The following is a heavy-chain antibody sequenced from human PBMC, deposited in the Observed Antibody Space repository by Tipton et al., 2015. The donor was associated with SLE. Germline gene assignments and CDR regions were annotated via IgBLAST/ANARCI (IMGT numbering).Heavy chain of an antibody. J-gene: IGHJ4*02. Sequence: TLSLTCDVSGYSISSAYYWGWIRQPPGKGLEWIGSIYYSGNANSNPSLKSRVTISVDTSKNQFSLKLSSVTAADTAVYYCARDAGSWEPYFDHWGQGTLVTVSS. D-gene: IGHD6-13*01. V-gene: IGHV4-38-2*02. CDR3: ARDAGSWEPYFDH. CDR1: GYSISSAYY. CDR2: IYYSGNA.